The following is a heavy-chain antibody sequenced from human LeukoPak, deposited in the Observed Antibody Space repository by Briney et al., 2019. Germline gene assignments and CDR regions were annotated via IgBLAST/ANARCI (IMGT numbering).Heavy chain of an antibody. CDR1: GYSFTSYW. CDR2: IYPGDSDT. J-gene: IGHJ6*03. V-gene: IGHV5-51*01. Sequence: GESLKISCKGSGYSFTSYWIGWVRQMPGKGLEWMGIIYPGDSDTRYSPSFQGQVTISADKSISTAYLQWSSLKASDTAMYYCARQGYSYGYDYYYMDVWGKGITVTVSS. D-gene: IGHD5-18*01. CDR3: ARQGYSYGYDYYYMDV.